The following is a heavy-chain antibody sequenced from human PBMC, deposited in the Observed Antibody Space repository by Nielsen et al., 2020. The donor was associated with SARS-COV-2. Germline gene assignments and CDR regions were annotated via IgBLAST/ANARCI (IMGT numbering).Heavy chain of an antibody. CDR3: ASDSGSHHF. J-gene: IGHJ4*02. Sequence: SETLSLTCTVSGGAISSDEYYWSWIRQSPGKGLERIGSIYYSGNTYYNPSLESRLTISVDTSRNQFSLRLTSVTAADTAVYYCASDSGSHHFWGQGTLVTVSS. CDR1: GGAISSDEYY. CDR2: IYYSGNT. V-gene: IGHV4-30-4*01. D-gene: IGHD1-26*01.